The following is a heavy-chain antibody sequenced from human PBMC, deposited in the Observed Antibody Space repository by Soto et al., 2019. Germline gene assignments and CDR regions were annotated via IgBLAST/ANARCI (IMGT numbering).Heavy chain of an antibody. D-gene: IGHD2-2*01. CDR1: GGSISSSSYY. CDR2: IYCSWRT. CDR3: ARHPYSTSWYNWLDP. J-gene: IGHJ5*02. Sequence: QLQLQESGPGLVKPSETLSLTCTVSGGSISSSSYYWGWIRQPPGLGLEWIGSIYCSWRTYYHPSLKSPVTISADRSKNHFSLKLSSVTAADTAVYYCARHPYSTSWYNWLDPWGQGTLVTVSS. V-gene: IGHV4-39*01.